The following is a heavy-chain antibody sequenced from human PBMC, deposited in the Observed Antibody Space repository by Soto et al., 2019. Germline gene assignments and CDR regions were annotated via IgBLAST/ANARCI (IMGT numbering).Heavy chain of an antibody. D-gene: IGHD6-19*01. CDR3: ATAGYSSGWFRLDY. CDR1: GFTFDDYA. J-gene: IGHJ4*02. CDR2: ISWNSGSI. V-gene: IGHV3-9*01. Sequence: EVQLVESGGGLVQPGRSLRLSCAASGFTFDDYAMHWVRQAPGKGLEWVSGISWNSGSIGYADSVKGGFTISRDNDNNALYLQMNSRGAEDTALYYCATAGYSSGWFRLDYWGQGTLVTVSS.